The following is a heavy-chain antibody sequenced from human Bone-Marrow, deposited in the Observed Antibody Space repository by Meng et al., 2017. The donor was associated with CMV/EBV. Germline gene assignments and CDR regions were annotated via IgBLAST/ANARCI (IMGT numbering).Heavy chain of an antibody. CDR1: SFTFSSYS. J-gene: IGHJ4*02. D-gene: IGHD3-3*01. Sequence: GASLSLSRVTSSFTFSSYSMNWVRQAPGKGLEWVSSISSSSSYIYYADSVKGRFTISRDNAKNSLYLQMNSLRAEDTAVYYCAREVGYDFWSGYYVDYWGQGTRVTVSS. CDR3: AREVGYDFWSGYYVDY. CDR2: ISSSSSYI. V-gene: IGHV3-21*01.